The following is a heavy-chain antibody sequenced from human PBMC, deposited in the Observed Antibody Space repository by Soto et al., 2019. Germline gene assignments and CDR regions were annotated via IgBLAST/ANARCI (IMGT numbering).Heavy chain of an antibody. CDR1: GFTFSNYA. J-gene: IGHJ4*02. D-gene: IGHD6-13*01. Sequence: EVQLLESGGGLVQPGGSLRLSCAASGFTFSNYAMSWVRQAPGKGLEWVSAISGDAANIYYADSVKGRFTISRDNSKNTLYLQMNSLRAEDTAIYYCAKDTLQGTSWYEYFDHWGQGTLVTVSS. CDR3: AKDTLQGTSWYEYFDH. CDR2: ISGDAANI. V-gene: IGHV3-23*01.